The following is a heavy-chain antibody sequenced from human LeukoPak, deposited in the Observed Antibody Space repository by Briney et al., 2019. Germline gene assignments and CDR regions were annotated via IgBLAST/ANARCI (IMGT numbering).Heavy chain of an antibody. D-gene: IGHD6-13*01. J-gene: IGHJ3*02. V-gene: IGHV3-23*01. CDR3: ANMQLVKGVFEI. Sequence: GGSLRLSCAASGFTFSSFAMSWVRQAPGKGLDWVSSISGGSENTYYADSVKGRFTISRDNSKNTLDLHLNSLTADDTAVYYCANMQLVKGVFEIWGQGTRVTDSS. CDR2: ISGGSENT. CDR1: GFTFSSFA.